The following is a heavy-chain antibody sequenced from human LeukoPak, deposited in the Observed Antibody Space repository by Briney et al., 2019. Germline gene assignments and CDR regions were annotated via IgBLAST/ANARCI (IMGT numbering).Heavy chain of an antibody. CDR3: ARIAAAGTNAFDI. D-gene: IGHD6-13*01. CDR1: GYIFTSYW. J-gene: IGHJ3*02. Sequence: GESLKISCNGSGYIFTSYWIGGVRQMPRKGLEWMGIIYPGDSDTRYSPSFQGQVTISADESISTAYLQWSSLKAPDTAMYYCARIAAAGTNAFDIWGQGTMVTVSS. V-gene: IGHV5-51*01. CDR2: IYPGDSDT.